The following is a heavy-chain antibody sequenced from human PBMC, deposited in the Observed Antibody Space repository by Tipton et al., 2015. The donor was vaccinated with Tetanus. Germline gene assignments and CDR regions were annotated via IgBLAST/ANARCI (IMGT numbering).Heavy chain of an antibody. D-gene: IGHD2-2*01. CDR3: AKEGSTSCLPEN. Sequence: SLRLSCAASGFTFDDYTMHWVRQAPGKGLEWVSLISWDGGSTYYADSVKGRFTISRDNSKNSLYLQMNSLRTEDTALYYCAKEGSTSCLPENWGQGTLVTVSS. V-gene: IGHV3-43*01. CDR1: GFTFDDYT. J-gene: IGHJ4*02. CDR2: ISWDGGST.